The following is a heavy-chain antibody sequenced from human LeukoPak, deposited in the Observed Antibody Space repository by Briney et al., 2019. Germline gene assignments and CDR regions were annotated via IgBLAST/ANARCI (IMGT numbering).Heavy chain of an antibody. D-gene: IGHD3-22*01. CDR1: GFTFDSYA. J-gene: IGHJ4*02. CDR2: ISGFGGST. CDR3: ARAPNYDSSGYFIG. Sequence: GGSLRLSCEASGFTFDSYAMNWVRQAPGKGLEWASSISGFGGSTYYADSVKGRFTISRDNSKNTLYLQMNSLRAEDTAVYYCARAPNYDSSGYFIGWGQETLVTVSS. V-gene: IGHV3-23*01.